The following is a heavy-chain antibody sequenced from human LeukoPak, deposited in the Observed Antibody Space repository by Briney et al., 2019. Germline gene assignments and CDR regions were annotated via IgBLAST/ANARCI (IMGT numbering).Heavy chain of an antibody. D-gene: IGHD3-10*01. CDR2: IYYSGST. CDR1: GGSLRGYY. J-gene: IGHJ4*02. CDR3: ARGRGSVPYFDY. Sequence: PSETLSLTCAVSGGSLRGYYWNWIRQSPGKGLEWIAYIYYSGSTFYNPSLKSRVTISLDTPKNHFSLNLSSVTAADTAVYFCARGRGSVPYFDYWGQGFLVTVSS. V-gene: IGHV4-59*01.